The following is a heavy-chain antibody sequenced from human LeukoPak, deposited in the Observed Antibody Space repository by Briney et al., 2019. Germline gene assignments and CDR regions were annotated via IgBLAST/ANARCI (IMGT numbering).Heavy chain of an antibody. V-gene: IGHV1-18*01. CDR2: ISAYNGNT. D-gene: IGHD2-2*01. Sequence: ASVKVSCKASGYTFTSYGISWVRQAPGQGLEWMGWISAYNGNTNYAQKLQGRVTMTTDTSTSTAYMELRSLRSDDTAVYYCARDRVVPAAKGYYYMDVWGKGTTVTVSS. J-gene: IGHJ6*03. CDR3: ARDRVVPAAKGYYYMDV. CDR1: GYTFTSYG.